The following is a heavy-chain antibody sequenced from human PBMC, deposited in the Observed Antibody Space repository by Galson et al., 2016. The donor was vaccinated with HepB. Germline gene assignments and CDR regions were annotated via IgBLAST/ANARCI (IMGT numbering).Heavy chain of an antibody. CDR1: GGSVSSGSYY. CDR3: ARLSSYGGY. CDR2: IYYSGST. D-gene: IGHD5-18*01. V-gene: IGHV4-61*01. Sequence: SEILSLTCTVSGGSVSSGSYYWSWIRQPPGKGLEWIGNIYYSGSTNYNPSLKSRVTISVDTSKNQFSLKLSSVTAADTAVYYCARLSSYGGYWGQGTLVTVSS. J-gene: IGHJ4*02.